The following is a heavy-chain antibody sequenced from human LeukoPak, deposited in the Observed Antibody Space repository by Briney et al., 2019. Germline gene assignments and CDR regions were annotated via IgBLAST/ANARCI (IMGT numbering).Heavy chain of an antibody. CDR2: ISSSSSYI. J-gene: IGHJ3*02. CDR3: ARVALGYCSSTTCFDAFDI. Sequence: GGSLRLSCAASGFTFSSYSMNWVRQAPGKGLEWVSSISSSSSYIYYADSVKGRFTISRDNAKNSLYLQMNSLRAEDTAVYYCARVALGYCSSTTCFDAFDIWGQGTMVTVSS. V-gene: IGHV3-21*01. D-gene: IGHD2-2*01. CDR1: GFTFSSYS.